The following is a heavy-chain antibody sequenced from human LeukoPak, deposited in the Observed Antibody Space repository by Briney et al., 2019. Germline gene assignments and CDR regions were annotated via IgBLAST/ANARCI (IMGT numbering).Heavy chain of an antibody. Sequence: PSETLSLTCTVSGGPISSSGYYWGWLRQPPGKGREWLGSIYYSGSTYSNPSIKSRVTISGPTSKNQVPLELSFVTAADTAVYYCASPINYDLLTGYLTTFDYWGQGSLVTVSS. D-gene: IGHD3-9*01. J-gene: IGHJ4*02. V-gene: IGHV4-39*01. CDR3: ASPINYDLLTGYLTTFDY. CDR1: GGPISSSGYY. CDR2: IYYSGST.